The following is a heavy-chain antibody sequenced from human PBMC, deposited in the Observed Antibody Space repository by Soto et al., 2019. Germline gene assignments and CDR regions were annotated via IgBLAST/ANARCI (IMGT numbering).Heavy chain of an antibody. CDR3: ASDSHAVDLGY. CDR1: GFSFSDSY. V-gene: IGHV3-11*01. Sequence: PGGSLRLSWAASGFSFSDSYMSWIRQAPGKGLEWVSYISRGGSVIYYADSVKGRFTISRDDAKNSLYLQMNSLRAEDTAIYYCASDSHAVDLGYWGQGPLVTVPS. CDR2: ISRGGSVI. J-gene: IGHJ4*02. D-gene: IGHD3-10*01.